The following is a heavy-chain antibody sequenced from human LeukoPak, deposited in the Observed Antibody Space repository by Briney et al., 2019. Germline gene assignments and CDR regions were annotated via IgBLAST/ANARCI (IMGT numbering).Heavy chain of an antibody. V-gene: IGHV3-66*01. CDR2: IYSGDST. D-gene: IGHD3-16*01. Sequence: GSLRLSCAASGFTVSSNYMSWVRQGPGKGLEWVSFIYSGDSTYYADSVKGRFTISRDNSKNTLYLQMNSLRAEDTAVYYCTRVGEDDTFDLWGQGTVVTVSS. J-gene: IGHJ3*01. CDR1: GFTVSSNY. CDR3: TRVGEDDTFDL.